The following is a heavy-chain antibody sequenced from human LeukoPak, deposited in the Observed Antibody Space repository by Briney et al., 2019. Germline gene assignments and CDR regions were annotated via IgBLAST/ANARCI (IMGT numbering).Heavy chain of an antibody. J-gene: IGHJ4*02. D-gene: IGHD2-15*01. CDR1: GDSVSSNSAA. Sequence: SQTLSLTCAISGDSVSSNSAAWNWIRQSPSRGLEWLGRTYYRSKWYNDYAVSVKSRITINPDTSKNQFSLQLNSVTAADTAVYYCTRHDCTGGRCYADFDYWGQGTLVTVSS. CDR2: TYYRSKWYN. CDR3: TRHDCTGGRCYADFDY. V-gene: IGHV6-1*01.